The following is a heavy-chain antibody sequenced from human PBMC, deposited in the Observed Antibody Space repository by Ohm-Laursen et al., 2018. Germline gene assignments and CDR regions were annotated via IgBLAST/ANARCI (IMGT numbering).Heavy chain of an antibody. CDR2: ISNDENYK. V-gene: IGHV3-30*18. CDR1: GFTLSSYS. D-gene: IGHD1-14*01. Sequence: SLRLSCTASGFTLSSYSMNWVRQAPGKGLEWVAVISNDENYKNYADSVRGRFTISRDNSENTLYLQMNSLRAEDTAVYYCAKAHLKNLDYWGQGSLVTVSS. J-gene: IGHJ4*02. CDR3: AKAHLKNLDY.